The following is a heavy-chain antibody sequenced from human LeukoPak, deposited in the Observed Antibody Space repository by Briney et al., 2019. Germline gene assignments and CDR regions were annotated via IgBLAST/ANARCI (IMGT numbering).Heavy chain of an antibody. D-gene: IGHD3-3*01. CDR1: GGSISSGSSY. CDR3: AKIYDFWSGSVYYFDY. V-gene: IGHV4-61*01. J-gene: IGHJ4*02. CDR2: IHYSGST. Sequence: SETLYLTCTVSGGSISSGSSYWSWIRQPPEKGLEWIGYIHYSGSTNYNPSLKGRVTMSVDTSKNQFSLKLSSVTAADTAVYYCAKIYDFWSGSVYYFDYWGQGTLVTVSS.